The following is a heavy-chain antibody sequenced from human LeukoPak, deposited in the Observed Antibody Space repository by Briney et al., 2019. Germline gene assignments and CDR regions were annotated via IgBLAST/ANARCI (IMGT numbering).Heavy chain of an antibody. CDR3: AKDGPSPIVGASSDN. J-gene: IGHJ4*02. CDR2: INPNSGVT. CDR1: GYNFKGYN. Sequence: GASVKVSCKASGYNFKGYNMNWVRQAPGQGLEWMGWINPNSGVTKYAERFQGRVTMTKETSINTVYMEMSSLGFDDTAVYYCAKDGPSPIVGASSDNWGQGALVTVSS. V-gene: IGHV1-2*02. D-gene: IGHD1-26*01.